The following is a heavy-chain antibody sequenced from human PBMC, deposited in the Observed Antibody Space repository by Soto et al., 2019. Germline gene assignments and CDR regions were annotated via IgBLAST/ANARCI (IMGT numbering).Heavy chain of an antibody. Sequence: SGPTLVNPTQTLTLTCTFSGFSLTTSGMGVGWIRQPPGKALEWLALIYWDDDKRYSPSLKSRLTITKDAAKNQVVLTMTNMEPVDTATYYCAHINITMIVVAPWGQGTLVTVSS. CDR2: IYWDDDK. V-gene: IGHV2-5*02. CDR1: GFSLTTSGMG. D-gene: IGHD3-22*01. J-gene: IGHJ5*02. CDR3: AHINITMIVVAP.